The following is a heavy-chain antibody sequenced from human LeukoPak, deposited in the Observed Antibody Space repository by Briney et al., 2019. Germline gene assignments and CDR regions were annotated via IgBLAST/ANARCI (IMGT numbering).Heavy chain of an antibody. CDR1: GFTFSSYA. CDR3: AKGADIAVVGTDPYHFDY. CDR2: ISGSGGST. J-gene: IGHJ4*02. V-gene: IGHV3-23*01. D-gene: IGHD6-19*01. Sequence: GGSLRLSCAASGFTFSSYAMSWVRQAPGKGLEWVSAISGSGGSTYYADSVKGRFTISRGNSKNTLYLQMNSLRAEDTAVYYCAKGADIAVVGTDPYHFDYWGQGTLVTVSS.